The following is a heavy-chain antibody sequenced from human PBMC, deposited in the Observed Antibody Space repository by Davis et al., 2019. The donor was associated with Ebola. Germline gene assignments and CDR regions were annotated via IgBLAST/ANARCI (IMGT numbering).Heavy chain of an antibody. V-gene: IGHV1-2*04. CDR1: GYTFTSYY. CDR2: INPNSGGT. Sequence: ASVKVSCKASGYTFTSYYMHWVRQAPGQGLEWMGWINPNSGGTNYAQKFQGWVTMTRDTSISTAYMELSRLRSDDTAVYYCARCGIVGATTAYYYGMDVWGQGTTVTVSS. J-gene: IGHJ6*02. CDR3: ARCGIVGATTAYYYGMDV. D-gene: IGHD1-26*01.